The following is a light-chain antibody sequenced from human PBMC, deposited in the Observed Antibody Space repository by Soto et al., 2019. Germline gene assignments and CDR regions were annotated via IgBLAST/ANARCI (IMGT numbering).Light chain of an antibody. CDR2: AAS. J-gene: IGKJ2*01. Sequence: DIQMTQSPSSLSASVGDRVTITCRASQSISSYLNWYQQKPGKAPTLLIYAASCMQSGVPSRFSSGRSGTDFTLTISSLQADDFATYYCQQSYSTSPETFGQGTKLEIK. CDR3: QQSYSTSPET. CDR1: QSISSY. V-gene: IGKV1-39*01.